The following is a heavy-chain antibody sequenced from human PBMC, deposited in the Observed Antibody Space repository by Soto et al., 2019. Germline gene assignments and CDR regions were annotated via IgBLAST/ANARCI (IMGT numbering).Heavy chain of an antibody. Sequence: QVQLVESGGGVVQPGRSLRLSCAASGFTFSSYGMHWVRQAPGKGLEWVAVIWYDGSNKYYADSVKGRFTISRDNSKNTLYLQMNSLRAEDTAVYYCARGVDYIWWSYRYTGEFDYWGQGTLVTVSS. CDR1: GFTFSSYG. J-gene: IGHJ4*02. D-gene: IGHD3-16*02. CDR2: IWYDGSNK. CDR3: ARGVDYIWWSYRYTGEFDY. V-gene: IGHV3-33*01.